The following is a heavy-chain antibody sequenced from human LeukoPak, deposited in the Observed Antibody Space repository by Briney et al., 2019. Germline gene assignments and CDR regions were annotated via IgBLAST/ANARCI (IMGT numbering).Heavy chain of an antibody. Sequence: KPSETLSLTCTVSGGSISNYVWFWIRQPPGKGLEWIGYIYYSGSTNYNPSLKSRVTISVDTSKNQLSLRLSSVAAADTAVYYCARRLYGGNFDNWGQGTLVTVSS. CDR3: ARRLYGGNFDN. V-gene: IGHV4-59*01. D-gene: IGHD4-23*01. J-gene: IGHJ4*02. CDR1: GGSISNYV. CDR2: IYYSGST.